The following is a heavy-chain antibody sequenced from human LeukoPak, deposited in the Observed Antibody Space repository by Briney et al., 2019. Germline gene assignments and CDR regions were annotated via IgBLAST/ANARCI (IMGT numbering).Heavy chain of an antibody. D-gene: IGHD1-26*01. V-gene: IGHV1-18*01. J-gene: IGHJ5*02. Sequence: ASVTVSCKASGYTFTSYGISWVRQAPGQGLEWMGWISAYNGNTNYAQKLQGRVTMTTDTSTSTAYMELRSLRSDDTAVYYCARRRVGATLDWFDPWGQGTLVTVSS. CDR1: GYTFTSYG. CDR2: ISAYNGNT. CDR3: ARRRVGATLDWFDP.